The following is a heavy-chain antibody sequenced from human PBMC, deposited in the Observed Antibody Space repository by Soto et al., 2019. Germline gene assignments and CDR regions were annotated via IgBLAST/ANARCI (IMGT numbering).Heavy chain of an antibody. Sequence: LSLTCTVSGVSISSGGYYWSWIRQHPGKGLQWIGNIYYSGSTNYNPSLKSRIIISLDTSKNQFSLKLSSVTAADTAVYFCARYRISGSWSKFDYWGQGTLVTVSS. V-gene: IGHV4-31*03. CDR1: GVSISSGGYY. CDR3: ARYRISGSWSKFDY. CDR2: IYYSGST. D-gene: IGHD6-13*01. J-gene: IGHJ4*02.